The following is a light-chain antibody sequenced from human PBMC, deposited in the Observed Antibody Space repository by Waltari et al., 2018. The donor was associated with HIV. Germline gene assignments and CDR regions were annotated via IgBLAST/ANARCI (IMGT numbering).Light chain of an antibody. V-gene: IGLV1-40*01. Sequence: QSVLTQPPSVSGAPGQRVTISCTGTRSNTGAGYDVHWYQQLPGTAPKLLIYANIHRPSGVPDRFSVSKSATSASLAITGLQAEDEADYFCQSYDSSLSAYVVFGGGTKLTVL. J-gene: IGLJ2*01. CDR2: ANI. CDR1: RSNTGAGYD. CDR3: QSYDSSLSAYVV.